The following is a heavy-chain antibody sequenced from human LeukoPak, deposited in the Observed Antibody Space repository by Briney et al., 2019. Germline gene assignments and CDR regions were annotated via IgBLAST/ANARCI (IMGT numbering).Heavy chain of an antibody. V-gene: IGHV1-69*05. D-gene: IGHD3-22*01. CDR1: GYTFTSYY. J-gene: IGHJ5*02. Sequence: SVKVSCKASGYTFTSYYMHWVRQAPGQGLEWMGGIIPIFGTANYAQKFQGRVTITTDESTSTAYMELSSLRSEDTAVYYCAISTYYYDSSGYYEWFDPWGQGTLVTVSS. CDR2: IIPIFGTA. CDR3: AISTYYYDSSGYYEWFDP.